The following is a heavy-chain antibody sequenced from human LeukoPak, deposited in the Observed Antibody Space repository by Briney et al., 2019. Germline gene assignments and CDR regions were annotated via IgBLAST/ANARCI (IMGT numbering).Heavy chain of an antibody. D-gene: IGHD6-19*01. CDR3: ARIAVAGGFYGNNRCDP. CDR2: IYYSGST. Sequence: SETLSLTCTVSGGSISSSSYYWGWIRQPPGKGLEWIGSIYYSGSTYYNPSLKSRVTISVDTSKNQFSLKLSSVTAADTAAYYCARIAVAGGFYGNNRCDPWGQGTLVTVSS. J-gene: IGHJ5*02. CDR1: GGSISSSSYY. V-gene: IGHV4-39*07.